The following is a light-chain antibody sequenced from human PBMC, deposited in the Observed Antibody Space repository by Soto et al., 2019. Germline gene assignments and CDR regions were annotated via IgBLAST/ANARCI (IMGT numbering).Light chain of an antibody. Sequence: QSALTQPRSVSGSPGQSVTISCTGTSSDVGGYNYVSWYQQHPGKAPKLMIYDVSNWPSGVPDRFSGSKSGNTASLTISGRQAEDEADYYCCSYAGSYTRWVFGGGTKLTVL. J-gene: IGLJ3*02. V-gene: IGLV2-11*01. CDR3: CSYAGSYTRWV. CDR2: DVS. CDR1: SSDVGGYNY.